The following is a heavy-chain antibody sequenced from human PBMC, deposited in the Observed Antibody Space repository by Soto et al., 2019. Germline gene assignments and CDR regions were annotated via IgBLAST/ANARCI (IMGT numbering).Heavy chain of an antibody. CDR3: ALSTIGTTSGSDY. J-gene: IGHJ4*01. D-gene: IGHD1-1*01. CDR1: GYTFTNYY. CDR2: INPRGEST. V-gene: IGHV1-46*01. Sequence: ASVKVSCKASGYTFTNYYMHWVRQAPGQGLEWMGMINPRGESTSYAQKFRGRVTVTRDTSTTTVYMELTRLRSDDTAVYYCALSTIGTTSGSDYWGHGTLVTVSS.